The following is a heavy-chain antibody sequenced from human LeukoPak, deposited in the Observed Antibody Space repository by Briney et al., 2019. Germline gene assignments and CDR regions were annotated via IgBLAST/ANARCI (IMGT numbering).Heavy chain of an antibody. CDR3: TSAVDTAVFDY. CDR1: GFTFGDYA. Sequence: PGGSLRLSCTASGFTFGDYATSWFRQAPGKGLEWVGFIRSKAYGGTTEYAASVKGRFTISRDDSKSIAYLQMNSLKTEDTAVYYCTSAVDTAVFDYWGQGTLVTVSS. D-gene: IGHD5-18*01. V-gene: IGHV3-49*03. J-gene: IGHJ4*02. CDR2: IRSKAYGGTT.